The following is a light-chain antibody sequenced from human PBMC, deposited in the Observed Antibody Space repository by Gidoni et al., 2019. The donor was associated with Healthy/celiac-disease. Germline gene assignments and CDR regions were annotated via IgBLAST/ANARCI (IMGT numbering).Light chain of an antibody. CDR2: AAS. CDR3: QQSYSTPLCT. CDR1: QSISSY. Sequence: IQMTPSPSSLSASVGDRVTITCRASQSISSYLNWYQQKPGKAPKLLIYAASSLQSGVPSRFSGSGSGTDFTLTISSLQPEDFATYYCQQSYSTPLCTFGPGTKVDIK. J-gene: IGKJ3*01. V-gene: IGKV1-39*01.